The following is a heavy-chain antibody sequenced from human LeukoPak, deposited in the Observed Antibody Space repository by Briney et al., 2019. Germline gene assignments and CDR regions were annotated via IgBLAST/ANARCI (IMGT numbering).Heavy chain of an antibody. CDR1: GFTFSSYA. V-gene: IGHV3-23*01. J-gene: IGHJ4*02. CDR2: ISGSGGST. Sequence: GSLRLSCAASGFTFSSYAMSWVRQAPGKGLEWVSAISGSGGSTYYADSVKGRFTISRDNSKNTLYLQMNSLRAEDTAVYYCAKSPYGDYGRRWVTFDYWGQGTLVTVSS. CDR3: AKSPYGDYGRRWVTFDY. D-gene: IGHD4-17*01.